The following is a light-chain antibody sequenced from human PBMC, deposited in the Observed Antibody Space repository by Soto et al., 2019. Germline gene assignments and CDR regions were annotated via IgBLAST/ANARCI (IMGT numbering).Light chain of an antibody. V-gene: IGKV3-11*01. J-gene: IGKJ1*01. CDR3: RQRQSWPRT. CDR1: QYINTR. CDR2: QTS. Sequence: EIVLTQSPATLSSFTGDRVTLSCRAGQYINTRLAWYQHRPGQAPRLLIYQTSLRAAGIPARFSASGSGTDFTLTISDVQPEDFALYYCRQRQSWPRTFGQGTKVDIK.